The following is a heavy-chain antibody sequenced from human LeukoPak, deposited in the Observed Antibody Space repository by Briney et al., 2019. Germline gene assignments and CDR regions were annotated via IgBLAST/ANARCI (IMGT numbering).Heavy chain of an antibody. CDR3: AREADNYGDYAYDY. V-gene: IGHV3-30*19. D-gene: IGHD4-17*01. J-gene: IGHJ4*02. Sequence: PGRSLRLSCAASGFTFSSYGMHWVRQAPGKGLEWVAVISYDGSNKYYADSVKGRFTISRDNSKNTLYLQMNSLRAEDTAVYYCAREADNYGDYAYDYWGQGTLVTVSS. CDR1: GFTFSSYG. CDR2: ISYDGSNK.